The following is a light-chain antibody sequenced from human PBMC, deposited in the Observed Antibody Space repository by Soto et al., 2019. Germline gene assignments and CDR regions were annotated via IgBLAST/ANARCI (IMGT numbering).Light chain of an antibody. CDR1: QSVSSN. CDR2: GAS. CDR3: QQYNNWWT. V-gene: IGKV3-15*01. J-gene: IGKJ1*01. Sequence: EIVMTQSTATLSVSPGERATLSCRASQSVSSNLAWYQQKPGQAPRLLLYGASTRATGIPARFSGSGSGTEFTLTISSLQSEDFAVYYCQQYNNWWTFGQVPKVEIK.